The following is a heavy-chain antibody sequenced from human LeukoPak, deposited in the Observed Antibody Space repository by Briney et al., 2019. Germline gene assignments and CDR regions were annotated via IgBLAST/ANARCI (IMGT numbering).Heavy chain of an antibody. J-gene: IGHJ5*02. CDR1: GDTFSSYA. Sequence: ASVKVSCKASGDTFSSYAINWVRQAPGQGLEWMGWISAYNGNTNYAQKLQSRVTMTTDTSTSTAYMELRSLRSDDTAVYYCARARQQQLVRWFDPWGQGTLVTVSS. CDR2: ISAYNGNT. V-gene: IGHV1-18*01. CDR3: ARARQQQLVRWFDP. D-gene: IGHD6-13*01.